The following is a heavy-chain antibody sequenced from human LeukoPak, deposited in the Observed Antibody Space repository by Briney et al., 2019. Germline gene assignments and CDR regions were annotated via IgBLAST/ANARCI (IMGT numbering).Heavy chain of an antibody. Sequence: SQTLSLTCAVSGGSISSGGYSWSWIRQPPGKGLEWIGYIYHSGSTHYNPSLKSRVTISVDRSKNQFSLKLSSVTAADTAVYYCARGDDFWSGYYDWGQGTLVTVSS. CDR3: ARGDDFWSGYYD. D-gene: IGHD3-3*01. CDR1: GGSISSGGYS. V-gene: IGHV4-30-2*01. J-gene: IGHJ4*02. CDR2: IYHSGST.